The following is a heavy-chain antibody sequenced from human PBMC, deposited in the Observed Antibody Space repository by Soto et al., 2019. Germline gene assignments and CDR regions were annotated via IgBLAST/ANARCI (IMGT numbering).Heavy chain of an antibody. Sequence: QVQLVESGGGVVQPGRSLRLSCAASGFTFSSYGIHWVRQAPDKRLEWVAVISYDGSNKYYADSVKGRFTISRDNSKNTLYLQMNSLRPEDTAVYYCAKAKIGAVFDAFDIWGQGTMVTVSS. CDR2: ISYDGSNK. V-gene: IGHV3-30*18. CDR3: AKAKIGAVFDAFDI. D-gene: IGHD1-20*01. CDR1: GFTFSSYG. J-gene: IGHJ3*02.